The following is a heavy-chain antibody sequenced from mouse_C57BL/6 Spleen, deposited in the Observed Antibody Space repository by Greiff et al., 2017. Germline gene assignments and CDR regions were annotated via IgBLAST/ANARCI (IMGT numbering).Heavy chain of an antibody. J-gene: IGHJ2*01. CDR3: ARCYYSNYDYFDY. V-gene: IGHV1-50*01. CDR2: IDPSDSYT. CDR1: GYTFTSYW. D-gene: IGHD2-5*01. Sequence: QVQLQPPGAELVKPGASVKLSCKASGYTFTSYWMQWVKQRPGQGLEWIGEIDPSDSYTNYNQKFKGKATLTVDTSSSTAYMQLSSLTSEDSAVYYCARCYYSNYDYFDYWGQGTTLTVSS.